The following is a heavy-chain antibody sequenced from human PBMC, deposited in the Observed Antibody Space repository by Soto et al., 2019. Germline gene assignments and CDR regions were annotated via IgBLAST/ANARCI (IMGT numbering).Heavy chain of an antibody. CDR2: INSDGSST. V-gene: IGHV3-74*01. D-gene: IGHD5-18*01. CDR3: ARGGYSYGGRGYYYYGMDV. CDR1: GFTFSSYW. Sequence: EVQLVESGGGLVQPGGSLRLSCAASGFTFSSYWMHWVRQAPGKGLVWVSRINSDGSSTSYADSVKGRFTISRDNDKNTLYLQMNSLRAEDTAVYYCARGGYSYGGRGYYYYGMDVWGQGTTVTVSS. J-gene: IGHJ6*02.